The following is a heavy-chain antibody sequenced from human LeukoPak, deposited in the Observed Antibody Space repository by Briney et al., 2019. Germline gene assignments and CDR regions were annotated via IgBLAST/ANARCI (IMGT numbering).Heavy chain of an antibody. CDR1: GFTFSSYA. Sequence: PGGSLRLSCAASGFTFSSYAMSWVCQAPGKGLEWVSAISGSGGSTYYADSVKGRFTISRDNSKNTLYLQMNSLRAEDTAVYYCAKGVVVVPAAIDYWGQGTLVTVPS. D-gene: IGHD2-2*01. CDR3: AKGVVVVPAAIDY. J-gene: IGHJ4*02. CDR2: ISGSGGST. V-gene: IGHV3-23*01.